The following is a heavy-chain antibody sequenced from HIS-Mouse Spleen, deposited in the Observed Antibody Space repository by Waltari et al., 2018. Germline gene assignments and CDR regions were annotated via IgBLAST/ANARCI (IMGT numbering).Heavy chain of an antibody. D-gene: IGHD6-13*01. CDR2: IIPIFGTA. V-gene: IGHV1-69*01. CDR3: AMGRYSSSWYAGWYFQH. Sequence: QVQLVQSGAEVKKPGSSVKVSCKASGGTFSSYAISWVRQAPGQGREWMGGIIPIFGTANYAQKFQGRVTITADESTSTAYMELSSLRSEDTAVYYCAMGRYSSSWYAGWYFQHWGQGTLVTVSS. J-gene: IGHJ1*01. CDR1: GGTFSSYA.